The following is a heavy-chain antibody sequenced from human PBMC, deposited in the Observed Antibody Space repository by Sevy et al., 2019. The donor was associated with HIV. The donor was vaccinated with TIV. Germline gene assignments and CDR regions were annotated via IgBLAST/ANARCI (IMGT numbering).Heavy chain of an antibody. CDR2: IYTSGST. Sequence: SETLSLTCTVSGGSISSYYWSWIRQPAGKGLEWIGRIYTSGSTNYNPSIKSRVTMSVDTSKNQFSLKLRSVTAADTAVYYCARSRARESVFGVVDNWFDPWGQGTLVTVSS. V-gene: IGHV4-4*07. CDR3: ARSRARESVFGVVDNWFDP. CDR1: GGSISSYY. J-gene: IGHJ5*02. D-gene: IGHD3-3*01.